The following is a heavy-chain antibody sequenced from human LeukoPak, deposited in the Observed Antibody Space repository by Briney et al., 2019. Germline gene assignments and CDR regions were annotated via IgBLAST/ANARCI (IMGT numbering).Heavy chain of an antibody. J-gene: IGHJ6*03. V-gene: IGHV1-24*01. CDR2: FDPEDGET. CDR1: GYILTELS. D-gene: IGHD1-14*01. CDR3: ATGSAGNLYYYYYMDV. Sequence: ASVKVSCKVSGYILTELSMHWVRQARGKGLEWMGGFDPEDGETIYAQKFQGRVTMTEDTSTDTAYMELSSLRSEDTAVYYCATGSAGNLYYYYYMDVWGKGTTVTVSS.